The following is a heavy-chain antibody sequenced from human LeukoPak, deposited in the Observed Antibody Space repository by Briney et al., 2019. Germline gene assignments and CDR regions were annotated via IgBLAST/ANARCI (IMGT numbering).Heavy chain of an antibody. CDR3: ARHRRWLQFDAFDI. CDR2: IYYSGTT. V-gene: IGHV4-59*08. CDR1: GGSISSYY. D-gene: IGHD5-24*01. J-gene: IGHJ3*02. Sequence: KPSETLSLTCTVSGGSISSYYWSWIRQPPGKGLEWIGYIYYSGTTNYNPSLKSRVTISVDTSKNQFSLKLSSVTAADTAVYYCARHRRWLQFDAFDIWGQGTMVTVSS.